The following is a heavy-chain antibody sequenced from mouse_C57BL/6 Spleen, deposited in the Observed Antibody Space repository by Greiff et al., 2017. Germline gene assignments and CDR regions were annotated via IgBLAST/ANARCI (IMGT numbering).Heavy chain of an antibody. J-gene: IGHJ4*01. CDR3: ARYTPFYYAMDY. V-gene: IGHV7-3*01. CDR1: GFTFTDYY. CDR2: IRNKANGYTT. Sequence: EVQLVESGGGLVQPGGSLSLSCAASGFTFTDYYMSWVRQPPGKALEWLGFIRNKANGYTTEYSESVKGRFTISRDNAQSILYLQMNALIAEDSATYYCARYTPFYYAMDYWGQGTSVTVSS.